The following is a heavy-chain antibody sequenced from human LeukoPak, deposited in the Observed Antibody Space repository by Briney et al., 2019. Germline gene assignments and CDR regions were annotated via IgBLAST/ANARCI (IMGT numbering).Heavy chain of an antibody. CDR2: IKPDESEK. V-gene: IGHV3-7*03. CDR1: GFTFSNYW. J-gene: IGHJ4*02. D-gene: IGHD1-26*01. Sequence: GGSLRLSCAASGFTFSNYWMTWVRQAPGKGLEWVANIKPDESEKYYVGSVKGRFTISRDNAKNSLYLQMNSLRAEDTALYYCAKGWGAFDYWGQGTLVTVSS. CDR3: AKGWGAFDY.